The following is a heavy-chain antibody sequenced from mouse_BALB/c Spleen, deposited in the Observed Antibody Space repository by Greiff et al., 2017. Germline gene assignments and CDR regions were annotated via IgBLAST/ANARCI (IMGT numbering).Heavy chain of an antibody. V-gene: IGHV5-17*02. Sequence: EVQRVESGGGLVQPGGSRKLSCAASGFTFSSFGMHWVRQAPEKGLEWVAYISSGSSTIYYADTVKGRFTISRDNPKNTLFLQMTSLRSEDTAMYYCAKTTVVARGNAMDYWGQGTSVTVSS. CDR1: GFTFSSFG. J-gene: IGHJ4*01. CDR3: AKTTVVARGNAMDY. D-gene: IGHD1-1*01. CDR2: ISSGSSTI.